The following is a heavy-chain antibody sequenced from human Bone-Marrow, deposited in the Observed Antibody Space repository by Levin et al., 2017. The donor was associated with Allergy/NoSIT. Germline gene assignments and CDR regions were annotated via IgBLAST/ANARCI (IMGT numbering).Heavy chain of an antibody. CDR1: GFTFSHNA. J-gene: IGHJ4*02. V-gene: IGHV3-23*01. Sequence: PGGSLRLSCAASGFTFSHNAMSWVRQAPGKGLEWVSAITGSGVETFYADSVKGRFTISRDNSKNTLHLQMSSLRGEDTAVYYCAKGTTKWELFDYWGQGTLVTVSS. CDR2: ITGSGVET. D-gene: IGHD1-26*01. CDR3: AKGTTKWELFDY.